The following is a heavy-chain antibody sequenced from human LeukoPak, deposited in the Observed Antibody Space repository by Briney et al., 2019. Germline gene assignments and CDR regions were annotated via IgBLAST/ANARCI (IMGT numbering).Heavy chain of an antibody. CDR1: GGSISSYY. CDR3: ARVGTYGSGSYLSWLDY. D-gene: IGHD3-10*01. CDR2: IYYSGST. J-gene: IGHJ4*02. Sequence: PSETLSLTCTVSGGSISSYYWSWVRQPPGKGLEWIGYIYYSGSTNYNPSLKSRVTISVDTSKNQFSLKLSSVTAADTAVYYCARVGTYGSGSYLSWLDYWGQGTLVTVSS. V-gene: IGHV4-59*01.